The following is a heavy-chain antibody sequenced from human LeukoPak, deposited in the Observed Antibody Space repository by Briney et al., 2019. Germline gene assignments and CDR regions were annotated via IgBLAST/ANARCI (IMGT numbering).Heavy chain of an antibody. Sequence: GGSLRLSCAATGFTYSSYAMNWVRQAPGKRLEWVSGISGSGGNTYYADSVKGRFTISRDNPKNMLYLEMNSLRTEDTAVYYCAKGGRGSGSYNYFDKWGQGTLVTVSS. CDR3: AKGGRGSGSYNYFDK. CDR1: GFTYSSYA. D-gene: IGHD3-10*01. V-gene: IGHV3-23*01. CDR2: ISGSGGNT. J-gene: IGHJ4*02.